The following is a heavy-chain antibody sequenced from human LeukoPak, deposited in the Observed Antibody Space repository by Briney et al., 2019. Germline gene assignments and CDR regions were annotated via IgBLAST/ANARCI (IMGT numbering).Heavy chain of an antibody. CDR2: INAGNGNT. J-gene: IGHJ6*03. CDR3: AKDYYSRFLFYYYMDV. V-gene: IGHV1/OR15-3*02. Sequence: ASVKVSCKASGYTFTGYYMHWVRQAPGQGLEWMGWINAGNGNTKYSQEFQGRVTITRDTSASTAYMELSSLRSDDTAVYYCAKDYYSRFLFYYYMDVWGKGTTVTVSS. CDR1: GYTFTGYY. D-gene: IGHD2-21*01.